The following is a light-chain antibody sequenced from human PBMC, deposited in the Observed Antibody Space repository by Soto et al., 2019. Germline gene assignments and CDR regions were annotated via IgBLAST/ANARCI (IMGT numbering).Light chain of an antibody. Sequence: EIVMTQSPRTLSASPGERAIFSCRASQSVGSNIAWYQQKPGQAPRLLIYDASKRATGIPARFSGSGSGTEFTLTISSLQSEDFAVYYCQQYNNWPPTWTFGQGTKVDI. V-gene: IGKV3D-15*01. J-gene: IGKJ1*01. CDR3: QQYNNWPPTWT. CDR1: QSVGSN. CDR2: DAS.